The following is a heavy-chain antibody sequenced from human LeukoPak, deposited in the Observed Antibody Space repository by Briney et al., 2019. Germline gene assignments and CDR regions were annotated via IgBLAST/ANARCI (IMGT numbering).Heavy chain of an antibody. D-gene: IGHD3-22*01. CDR2: IYYTGNT. J-gene: IGHJ5*02. Sequence: SETLSLTCTVSDDSITNGRYYWGWIRQPPGKGLEWIATIYYTGNTYYNPSLKSRVTISVDTSKKQFSLTLSSVTAADSAVYYCGRQTYYYDTPSRGYYFRPFDPWGQGTLVTVSS. V-gene: IGHV4-39*01. CDR1: DDSITNGRYY. CDR3: GRQTYYYDTPSRGYYFRPFDP.